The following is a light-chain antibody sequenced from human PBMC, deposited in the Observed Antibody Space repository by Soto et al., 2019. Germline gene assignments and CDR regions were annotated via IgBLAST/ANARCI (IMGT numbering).Light chain of an antibody. Sequence: QSVLTQPPSASAAPGQKVTISCFGSNSNIGKNYVSWYQQVPGTAPKLLIYGNNNRESGITDRISASKSGTSATLVITTLQPGDEGDYYCATWDNSLSAEVFGGGTKLTVL. CDR1: NSNIGKNY. CDR3: ATWDNSLSAEV. CDR2: GNN. V-gene: IGLV1-51*01. J-gene: IGLJ3*02.